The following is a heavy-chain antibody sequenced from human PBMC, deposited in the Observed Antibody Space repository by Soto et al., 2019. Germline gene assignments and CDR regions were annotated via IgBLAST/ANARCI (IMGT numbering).Heavy chain of an antibody. CDR1: GFTFSSYW. CDR3: ARDRGDFLEWFLDAFDI. V-gene: IGHV3-7*01. J-gene: IGHJ3*02. CDR2: IKQDGSEK. Sequence: HPGGSLRLSCAASGFTFSSYWMSWVRQAPGKGLEWVANIKQDGSEKYYVDSVKGRFTISRDNAKNSLYLQMNSLRAEDTAVYYCARDRGDFLEWFLDAFDIWGQGTMVTVSS. D-gene: IGHD3-3*01.